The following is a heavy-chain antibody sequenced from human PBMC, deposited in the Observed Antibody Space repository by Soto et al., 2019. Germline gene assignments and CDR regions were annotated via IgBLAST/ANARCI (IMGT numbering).Heavy chain of an antibody. CDR1: GFTFSNAW. CDR2: IKSKTDGGTT. CDR3: TTYYYDSSGYYWPYFDY. Sequence: GGSLRLSCAASGFTFSNAWMSWVRQAPGKGLEWVGRIKSKTDGGTTDYAAPVKGRFTISRDDSKNTLYLQMNSLKTEDTAVYYCTTYYYDSSGYYWPYFDYWGQGTLVTVSS. J-gene: IGHJ4*02. V-gene: IGHV3-15*01. D-gene: IGHD3-22*01.